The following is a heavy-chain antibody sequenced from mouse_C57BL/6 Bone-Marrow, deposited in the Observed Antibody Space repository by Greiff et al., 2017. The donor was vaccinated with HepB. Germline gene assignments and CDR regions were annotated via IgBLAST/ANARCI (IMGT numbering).Heavy chain of an antibody. Sequence: EVKLMESGGGLVKPGGSLKLSCAASGFTFSSYAMSWVRQTPEKRLEWVATISDGGSYTYYPDNVKGRFTISRDNAKNNLYLQMSHLKSEDTAMYYCARDHMNYGSSYPYYAMDYWGQGTSVTVSS. V-gene: IGHV5-4*01. CDR3: ARDHMNYGSSYPYYAMDY. CDR2: ISDGGSYT. CDR1: GFTFSSYA. J-gene: IGHJ4*01. D-gene: IGHD1-1*01.